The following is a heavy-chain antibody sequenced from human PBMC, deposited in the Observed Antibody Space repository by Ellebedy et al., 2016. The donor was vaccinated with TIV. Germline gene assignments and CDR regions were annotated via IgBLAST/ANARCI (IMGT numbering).Heavy chain of an antibody. Sequence: GESLKISCAASGFTFSNDWMSWVRQAPGKGLEWVGHITRKTDGGTTDYAAPVKGRFTISRDDSENTLYLQMNSLKTEDTAVYSCTTEGYTYGYHSFDIWGQGTMVTVSS. CDR3: TTEGYTYGYHSFDI. J-gene: IGHJ3*02. CDR1: GFTFSNDW. CDR2: ITRKTDGGTT. V-gene: IGHV3-15*01. D-gene: IGHD5-18*01.